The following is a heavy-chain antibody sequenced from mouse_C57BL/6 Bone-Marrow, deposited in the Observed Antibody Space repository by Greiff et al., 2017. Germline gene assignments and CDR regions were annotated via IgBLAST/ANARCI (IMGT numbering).Heavy chain of an antibody. V-gene: IGHV1-81*01. CDR1: GYTFTSYG. Sequence: VQVVESGAELARPGASVKLSCKASGYTFTSYGISWVKQRTGQGLEWIGEIYPRSGNTYYNEQFKGKATLTADKSSSTAYMALRSLTSEDSAVYFCARLFITTVVAYWYFDVWGTGTTVTVSS. CDR2: IYPRSGNT. CDR3: ARLFITTVVAYWYFDV. J-gene: IGHJ1*03. D-gene: IGHD1-1*01.